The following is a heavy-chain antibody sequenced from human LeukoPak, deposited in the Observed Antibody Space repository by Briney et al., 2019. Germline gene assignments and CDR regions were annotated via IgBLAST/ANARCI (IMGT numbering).Heavy chain of an antibody. Sequence: SETLSLTCTVSGYSISSGYYWGWIRQPPGKGLEWIGSIYHSGSTYYNPSLKSRVTISVDTSKNQFSLKLSSVTAADTAVYYCAREPGAGSPNNWFDPWGQGTPVTVSS. V-gene: IGHV4-38-2*02. J-gene: IGHJ5*02. CDR3: AREPGAGSPNNWFDP. D-gene: IGHD2-15*01. CDR1: GYSISSGYY. CDR2: IYHSGST.